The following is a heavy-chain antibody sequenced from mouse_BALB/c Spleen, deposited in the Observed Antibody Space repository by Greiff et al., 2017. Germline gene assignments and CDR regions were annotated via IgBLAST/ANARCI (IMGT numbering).Heavy chain of an antibody. V-gene: IGHV5-12-1*01. CDR2: ISSGGGST. J-gene: IGHJ4*01. D-gene: IGHD1-1*02. CDR1: GFAFSSYD. CDR3: ARHHYDYDAMDY. Sequence: EVKLVESGGGLVKPGGSLKLSCAASGFAFSSYDMSWVRQTPEKRLEWVAYISSGGGSTYYPDTVKGRFTISRDNAKNTLYLQMSSLKSEDTAMYYCARHHYDYDAMDYWGQGTSVTVSS.